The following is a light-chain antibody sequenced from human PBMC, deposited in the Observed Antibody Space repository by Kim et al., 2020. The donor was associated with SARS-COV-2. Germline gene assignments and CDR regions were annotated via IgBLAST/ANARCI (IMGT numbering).Light chain of an antibody. CDR1: QPIGPW. CDR2: KAS. V-gene: IGKV1-5*03. CDR3: QQYDRFWT. J-gene: IGKJ1*01. Sequence: DVQMTQSPSTLSVSVGDRATITCRASQPIGPWVAWFQQKPGKAPTLLIYKASSLESGVPSRFSGSGFGTEFTLTISSLQPDDLATYYCQQYDRFWTFGQGTKVEI.